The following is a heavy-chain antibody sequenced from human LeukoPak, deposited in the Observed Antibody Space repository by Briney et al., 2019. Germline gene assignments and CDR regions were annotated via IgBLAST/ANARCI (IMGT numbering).Heavy chain of an antibody. CDR1: GGSISSSSYY. D-gene: IGHD6-19*01. V-gene: IGHV4-39*07. J-gene: IGHJ4*02. CDR2: IYYSGST. CDR3: ARDLGYSSGWYEVDY. Sequence: ASETLSLTCTVSGGSISSSSYYWGWIRQPPGKGLEWIGSIYYSGSTYYNPSLKSRVTISVDTSKNQFSLKLSSVTAADTAVYYCARDLGYSSGWYEVDYWGQGTLVTVSS.